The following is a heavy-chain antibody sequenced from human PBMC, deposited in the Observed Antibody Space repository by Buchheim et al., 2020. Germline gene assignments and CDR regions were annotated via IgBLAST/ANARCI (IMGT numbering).Heavy chain of an antibody. CDR3: ARRPAAAGVISAFDF. CDR2: IYPGDSDT. Sequence: EVQLVQSGAEVKKPGESLKISCKGSGYRFTNYWIGWVRQMPGKGLEYLGIIYPGDSDTRYSPSFKGQVTISADKSIGTAYPQWASLKASDTATYYCARRPAAAGVISAFDFWGQGIL. CDR1: GYRFTNYW. J-gene: IGHJ4*02. D-gene: IGHD6-13*01. V-gene: IGHV5-51*01.